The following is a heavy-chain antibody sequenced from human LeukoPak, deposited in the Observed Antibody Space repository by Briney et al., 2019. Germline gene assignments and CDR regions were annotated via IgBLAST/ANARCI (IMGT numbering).Heavy chain of an antibody. J-gene: IGHJ4*02. CDR2: ISGSGGST. D-gene: IGHD6-19*01. V-gene: IGHV3-23*01. Sequence: GGSLRLSCAASEFTFSSYAMSWVRQAPGKGLEWVSAISGSGGSTYYADSVKGRFTISRDNSKNTLYLQMNSLRSDDTAVYSCAKELLQMAVAGQCDYWGQGTLVTVSS. CDR3: AKELLQMAVAGQCDY. CDR1: EFTFSSYA.